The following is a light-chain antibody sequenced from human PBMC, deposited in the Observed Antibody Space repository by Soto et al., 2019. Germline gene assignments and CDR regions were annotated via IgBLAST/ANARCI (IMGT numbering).Light chain of an antibody. CDR3: QSYDSSLRGSV. J-gene: IGLJ2*01. CDR2: GNS. CDR1: SSNIGAGYD. Sequence: QSVLTQPPSVSGAPGQRVTISCTGSSSNIGAGYDVHWYQQLPGTAPKLLIYGNSNRPSGVPDRFSGSKSGTSASLAITGLQAEDEAVYYCQSYDSSLRGSVFGGGTKLTVL. V-gene: IGLV1-40*01.